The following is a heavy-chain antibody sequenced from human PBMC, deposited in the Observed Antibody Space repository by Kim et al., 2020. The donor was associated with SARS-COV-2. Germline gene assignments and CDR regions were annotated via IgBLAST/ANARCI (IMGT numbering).Heavy chain of an antibody. CDR2: ISSDGTNK. D-gene: IGHD1-26*01. V-gene: IGHV3-30*18. CDR3: AKREYYYYYMDV. Sequence: GGSLRLSCAASGFTFSRYGMHWVRQAPGKGLEWVALISSDGTNKYYADSVKGRFTISRDNSKNTLYLQMNSLRPEDTAVYYCAKREYYYYYMDVWGKGTTVTVSS. J-gene: IGHJ6*03. CDR1: GFTFSRYG.